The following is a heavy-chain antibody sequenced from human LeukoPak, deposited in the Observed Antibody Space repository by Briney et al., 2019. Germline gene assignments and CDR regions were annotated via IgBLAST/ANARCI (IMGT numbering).Heavy chain of an antibody. Sequence: PGGSLRLSCAASGFTLSSYSMNWVRQAPGKGLEWVSYISSSSSTIYYADSVKGRFTISRDNAKNSLYLQMNSLRAEDTAVYYCARDGSYDFWSGYYDYWGQGTLVTVSS. CDR2: ISSSSSTI. J-gene: IGHJ4*02. V-gene: IGHV3-48*04. D-gene: IGHD3-3*01. CDR3: ARDGSYDFWSGYYDY. CDR1: GFTLSSYS.